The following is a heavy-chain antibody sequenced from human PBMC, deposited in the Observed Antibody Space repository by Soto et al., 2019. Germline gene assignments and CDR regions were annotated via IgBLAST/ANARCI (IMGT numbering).Heavy chain of an antibody. Sequence: VQLVESGGGLVQPGGSLRLSCAASGFTFSSYWMSWVRQAPGKGLEWIGEINHSGSTNFNPSLKSRVTISVDTSKNQFSLKLSSVTAADTAVYYCATHLKTTVTVYWYFDLWGRGTLVTVSS. CDR1: GFTFSSYW. V-gene: IGHV4-34*08. CDR3: ATHLKTTVTVYWYFDL. D-gene: IGHD4-17*01. CDR2: INHSGST. J-gene: IGHJ2*01.